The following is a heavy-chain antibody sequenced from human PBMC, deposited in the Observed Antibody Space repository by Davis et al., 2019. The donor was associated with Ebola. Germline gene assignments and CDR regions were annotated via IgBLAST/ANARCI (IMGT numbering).Heavy chain of an antibody. CDR1: GGSISSYY. J-gene: IGHJ4*02. V-gene: IGHV4-59*01. CDR2: IYYSGST. D-gene: IGHD4-17*01. CDR3: ANHYGDYAPFDY. Sequence: SETLSLTCTVSGGSISSYYWSWIRQPPGKGLEWIGYIYYSGSTNYNPSLKSRVTISVDTSKNQFSLKLSSVTAADTAVYCCANHYGDYAPFDYWGQGTLVTVSS.